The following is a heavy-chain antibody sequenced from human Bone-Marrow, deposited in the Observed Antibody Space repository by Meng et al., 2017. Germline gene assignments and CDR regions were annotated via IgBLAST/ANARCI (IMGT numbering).Heavy chain of an antibody. V-gene: IGHV1-2*06. CDR3: ARDEDISAAGKLFGDY. J-gene: IGHJ4*02. Sequence: QVELVQSGPEVKKPGASVNLSCKPSGYTFAAYWLHWVRRAPGQGLEWMGRINPKSGDTHYAQRFQGRVTMTGDTSISTAYMELSGLRSDDTAMYYCARDEDISAAGKLFGDYWGQGTLVTVSS. CDR1: GYTFAAYW. D-gene: IGHD6-13*01. CDR2: INPKSGDT.